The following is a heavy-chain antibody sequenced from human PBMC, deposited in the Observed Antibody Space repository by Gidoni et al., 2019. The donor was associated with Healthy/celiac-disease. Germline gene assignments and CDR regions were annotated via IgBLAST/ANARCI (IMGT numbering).Heavy chain of an antibody. CDR1: GFSFSSYG. Sequence: QLQLVESGGGVVQPGRSLRLSCAASGFSFSSYGMHWVRQAPGNGPKWVAVIWYDGSNQYYADSVKGRFTISRDNSKNTLYLQMNSLRAEDTAVYYCAREEDTAMVGVDYWCQGTLVTVSS. J-gene: IGHJ4*02. V-gene: IGHV3-33*01. CDR2: IWYDGSNQ. CDR3: AREEDTAMVGVDY. D-gene: IGHD5-18*01.